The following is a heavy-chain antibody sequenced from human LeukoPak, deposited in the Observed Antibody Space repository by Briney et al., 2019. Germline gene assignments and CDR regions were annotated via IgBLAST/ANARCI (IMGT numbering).Heavy chain of an antibody. CDR3: ARVEYSSGWPPLDY. CDR2: ISSSSSYI. V-gene: IGHV3-21*01. Sequence: GGSLRLSCAASGFTFSSYSMNWVRQASGKGLEWVSSISSSSSYIYYADSVKGRFTISRDNAKNSLYLQMNSLRAEDTAVYYCARVEYSSGWPPLDYWGQGTLVTVSS. CDR1: GFTFSSYS. J-gene: IGHJ4*02. D-gene: IGHD6-19*01.